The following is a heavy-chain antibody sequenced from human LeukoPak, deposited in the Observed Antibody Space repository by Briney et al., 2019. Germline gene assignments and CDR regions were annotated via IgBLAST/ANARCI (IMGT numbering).Heavy chain of an antibody. D-gene: IGHD3-10*01. CDR1: GFTFSSYS. Sequence: PGGSLRLSCAASGFTFSSYSMNWVRQAPGKGLEWVSSSSSSSSYIYYADSVKGRFTISRDNAKNSLYLQMNSLRAEDTAVYYCARDRSLGTVWFGPKRYYYFDYWGQGTLVTVSS. CDR3: ARDRSLGTVWFGPKRYYYFDY. V-gene: IGHV3-21*01. CDR2: SSSSSSYI. J-gene: IGHJ4*02.